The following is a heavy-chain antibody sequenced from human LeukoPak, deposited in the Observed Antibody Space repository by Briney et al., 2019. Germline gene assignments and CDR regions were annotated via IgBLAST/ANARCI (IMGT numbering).Heavy chain of an antibody. D-gene: IGHD3-22*01. J-gene: IGHJ4*02. CDR3: AKDHGINYYDSSGYLR. CDR1: GFTFSSYA. V-gene: IGHV3-23*01. Sequence: GGSLRLSCAASGFTFSSYAMSWVRQAPGKGLEWVSAISGSGGSTYYADSVKGRFTISRDNSKNTLYLQMNSLRAEDTAVYYCAKDHGINYYDSSGYLRWGQGTLVTVSS. CDR2: ISGSGGST.